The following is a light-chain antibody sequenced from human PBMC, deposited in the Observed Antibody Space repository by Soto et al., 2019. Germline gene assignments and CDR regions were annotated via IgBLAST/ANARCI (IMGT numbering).Light chain of an antibody. CDR2: AAS. CDR1: QAISNY. Sequence: DIQMTQSPSSLSASVGDRVTITCRASQAISNYLAWFQQKPGKAPTSLIYAASNLQSGVPSKFSGSGSGTDFTLTINSLQPEDFATYYCQQYNSYPFTFGPGTKVDIK. V-gene: IGKV1-16*02. CDR3: QQYNSYPFT. J-gene: IGKJ3*01.